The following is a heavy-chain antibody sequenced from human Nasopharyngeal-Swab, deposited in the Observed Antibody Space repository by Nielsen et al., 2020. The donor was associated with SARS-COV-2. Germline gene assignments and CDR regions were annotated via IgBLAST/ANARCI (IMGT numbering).Heavy chain of an antibody. Sequence: GASLNISCVSSGFTFRDYWMSWVRQAPAKGLEWVASIKQDGSEKNYVDSVKGRFTISRDNAKNSLFLQMDSLRTEDTAFYYCARVGGRTSPMGSWGQGTLVTVSS. CDR2: IKQDGSEK. CDR1: GFTFRDYW. J-gene: IGHJ4*02. CDR3: ARVGGRTSPMGS. V-gene: IGHV3-7*01. D-gene: IGHD3-10*01.